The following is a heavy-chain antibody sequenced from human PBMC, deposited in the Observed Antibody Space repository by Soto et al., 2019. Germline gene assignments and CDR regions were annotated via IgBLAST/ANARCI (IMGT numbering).Heavy chain of an antibody. Sequence: GGSLRLSCAASGFTFSSYAMSWVRQAPGKGLEWVPAISGSGGSTYYADSVKGRFTISRDNAKNSLYLQMNSLGVEDTAVYYCARDRGYDAHDYYYNAMDVWGQGTTVTVSS. J-gene: IGHJ6*02. CDR1: GFTFSSYA. CDR2: ISGSGGST. V-gene: IGHV3-23*01. D-gene: IGHD5-12*01. CDR3: ARDRGYDAHDYYYNAMDV.